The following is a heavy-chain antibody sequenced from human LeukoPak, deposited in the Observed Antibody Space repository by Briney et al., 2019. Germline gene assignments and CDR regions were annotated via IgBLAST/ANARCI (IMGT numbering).Heavy chain of an antibody. CDR2: ISWNSGSI. Sequence: GGSLRLSCAASGFTFDDYAMHWVRQAPGNGLEWVSGISWNSGSIGYADSVKGRFTISRDNAKNSLYLQMNSLRAEDTALYYCAKDSYWGQGTLVTVSS. CDR1: GFTFDDYA. J-gene: IGHJ4*02. V-gene: IGHV3-9*01. CDR3: AKDSY.